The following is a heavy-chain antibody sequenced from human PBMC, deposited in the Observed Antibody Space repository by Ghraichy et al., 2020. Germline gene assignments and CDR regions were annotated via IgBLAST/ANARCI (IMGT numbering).Heavy chain of an antibody. CDR2: INTYNGNT. V-gene: IGHV1-18*01. CDR1: GYTFISYG. D-gene: IGHD2-21*02. Sequence: SVKVSCKASGYTFISYGFSWVRQAPGQGLEWMGWINTYNGNTNYAEKLQGRVTMTTDTSTSTAYMELRSLRSDDTAVYYCARDKEIVTALSGTPYYYYGMDVWGQGTTVTVSS. J-gene: IGHJ6*02. CDR3: ARDKEIVTALSGTPYYYYGMDV.